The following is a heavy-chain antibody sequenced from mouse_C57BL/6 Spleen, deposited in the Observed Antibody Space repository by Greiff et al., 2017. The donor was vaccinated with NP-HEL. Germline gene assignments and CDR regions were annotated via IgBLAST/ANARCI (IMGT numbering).Heavy chain of an antibody. Sequence: EVQLQQSGPELVKPGASVKISCKASGYTFTDYYMNWVKQSHGKSLEWIGDINPNNGGTSYNQKFKGKATLTVDKSSSTAYMELRSLTSEDSAVYYCARPDYYGIAMDYWGQGTSVTVSS. CDR2: INPNNGGT. V-gene: IGHV1-26*01. CDR1: GYTFTDYY. J-gene: IGHJ4*01. CDR3: ARPDYYGIAMDY. D-gene: IGHD1-1*01.